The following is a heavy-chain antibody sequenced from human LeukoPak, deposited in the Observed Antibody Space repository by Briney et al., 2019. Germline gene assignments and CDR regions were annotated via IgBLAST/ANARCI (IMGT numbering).Heavy chain of an antibody. V-gene: IGHV4-30-2*01. J-gene: IGHJ5*02. Sequence: PSQTLSLTCAVSGGCISSGGYSWSWIRQPPGKGLEWIVYIYHSGSTYYNPSLKSRVTISVDRSKNQFSLKLSSVTAADTAVYYCARSATYYYDSSGPGGGWFDPWGQGTLVTVSS. CDR3: ARSATYYYDSSGPGGGWFDP. CDR2: IYHSGST. CDR1: GGCISSGGYS. D-gene: IGHD3-22*01.